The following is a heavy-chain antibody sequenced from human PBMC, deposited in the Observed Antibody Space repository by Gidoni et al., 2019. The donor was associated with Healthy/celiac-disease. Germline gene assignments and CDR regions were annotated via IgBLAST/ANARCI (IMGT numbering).Heavy chain of an antibody. J-gene: IGHJ5*02. Sequence: QVQLVESGGGVVQPGRSLRLSCAASGFTFSSSGMHWVRQAPGKGLAWVAVRWYDGSNKYYADSVKGRVTISRDNSKNTLYLQMNSLRAEDTVVYYCARDQQQSHGGFDPWGQGTLVTVSS. CDR3: ARDQQQSHGGFDP. CDR1: GFTFSSSG. D-gene: IGHD6-13*01. V-gene: IGHV3-33*01. CDR2: RWYDGSNK.